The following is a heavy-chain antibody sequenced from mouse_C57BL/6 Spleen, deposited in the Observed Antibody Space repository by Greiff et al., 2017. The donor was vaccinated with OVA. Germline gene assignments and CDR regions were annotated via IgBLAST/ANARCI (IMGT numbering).Heavy chain of an antibody. Sequence: EVQLQQSGPELVKPGASVKISCKASGYTFTDYYMNWVKQSHGKSLEWIGDINPNNGGTSYNQKFKGKATLTVDKSSSTAYMEIRSLTSEDSAVYYCARTPLIPYFDYWGQGTTLTVSS. CDR2: INPNNGGT. J-gene: IGHJ2*01. V-gene: IGHV1-26*01. CDR1: GYTFTDYY. CDR3: ARTPLIPYFDY.